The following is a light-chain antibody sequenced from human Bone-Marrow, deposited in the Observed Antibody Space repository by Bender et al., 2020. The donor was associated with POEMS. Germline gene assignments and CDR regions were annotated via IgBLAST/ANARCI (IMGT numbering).Light chain of an antibody. J-gene: IGLJ3*02. CDR1: NSDVGAYNY. V-gene: IGLV2-14*03. CDR2: DVS. CDR3: CSYAGSYTWV. Sequence: QSALTQPASVSGSPGQSITISCTGTNSDVGAYNYVSWYQQHPGKAPKLMISDVSKRPSGVSNRFSGSKSGNTASLSISGLQVEDEADYFCCSYAGSYTWVFGGGTRVTVL.